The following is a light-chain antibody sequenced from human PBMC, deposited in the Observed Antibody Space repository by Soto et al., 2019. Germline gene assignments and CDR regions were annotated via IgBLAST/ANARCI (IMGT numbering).Light chain of an antibody. V-gene: IGKV1-12*01. CDR3: QQTYSTPPWT. J-gene: IGKJ1*01. CDR2: DAS. CDR1: QSISSW. Sequence: DIKMTQSPSSVSASVGARVTINCRASQSISSWLAWYQQKPGKAPKLMIYDASSLESGVPSRFSGSGSGTDFTLTISSLQPEDFSAYYCQQTYSTPPWTFGQGTKVDIK.